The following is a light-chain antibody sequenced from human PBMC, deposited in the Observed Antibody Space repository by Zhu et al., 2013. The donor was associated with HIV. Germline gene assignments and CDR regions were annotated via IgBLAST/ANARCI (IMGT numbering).Light chain of an antibody. CDR1: SFNIGNNY. V-gene: IGLV1-51*01. J-gene: IGLJ2*01. CDR3: GTWDSSLSTGL. CDR2: DNS. Sequence: QSVLTQAPSVSAATGQKVTISCSGSSFNIGNNYVSWYQQVPGTAPKLLIYDNSQRPSGIPDRFSGSKSGTSATLTISGLQTGDEADYYCGTWDSSLSTGLFGGGTKLTVL.